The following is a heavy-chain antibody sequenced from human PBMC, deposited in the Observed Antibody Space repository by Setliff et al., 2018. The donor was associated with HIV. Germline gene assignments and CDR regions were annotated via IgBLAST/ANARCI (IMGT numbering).Heavy chain of an antibody. V-gene: IGHV1-69*10. D-gene: IGHD2-2*01. CDR2: IVPIIGIT. CDR1: GGTFSMYA. CDR3: ASHPGSSIEKPYFDT. J-gene: IGHJ5*02. Sequence: VSCKASGGTFSMYAISWVRQAPGQGLEWMGGIVPIIGITNYAQKFQGRVTITADKSTSTMYMDLSSLRSEDTAVYYCASHPGSSIEKPYFDTWGQGTLVTVSS.